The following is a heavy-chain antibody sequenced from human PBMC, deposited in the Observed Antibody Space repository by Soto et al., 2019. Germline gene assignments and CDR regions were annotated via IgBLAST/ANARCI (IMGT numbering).Heavy chain of an antibody. CDR1: GFTFRSYS. CDR3: ARVSLGSGWYWYFDL. CDR2: ISSSSSYI. J-gene: IGHJ2*01. V-gene: IGHV3-21*01. D-gene: IGHD6-19*01. Sequence: EVQLVESGGGLVKPGGSLRLSCAASGFTFRSYSMNWVRQAPGKGLEWVSSISSSSSYIYYADSVKGRFTISRDDAKNSMYLQMNSLRAEDTAVYYCARVSLGSGWYWYFDLWGRGTLVTVFS.